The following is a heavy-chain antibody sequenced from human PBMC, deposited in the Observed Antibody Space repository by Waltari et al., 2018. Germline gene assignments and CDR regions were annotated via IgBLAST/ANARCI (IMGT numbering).Heavy chain of an antibody. D-gene: IGHD6-19*01. CDR1: GFTFRDYW. CDR2: IQEEGCTK. J-gene: IGHJ4*02. Sequence: EVHLVESGGGLVQPGGSMILSCVASGFTFRDYWMRCVRKAPGKGLEWLGNIQEEGCTKNYGDSVKGRFTISRDNAKNSLYLQMNSLRDEDTAVYYCATNDGWSPGGNYWGQGTMVTVSS. V-gene: IGHV3-7*01. CDR3: ATNDGWSPGGNY.